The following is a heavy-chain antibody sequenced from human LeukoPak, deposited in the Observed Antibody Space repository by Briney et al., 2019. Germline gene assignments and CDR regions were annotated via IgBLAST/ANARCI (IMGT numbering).Heavy chain of an antibody. CDR3: ARDRDGSGWQGLDAFDF. V-gene: IGHV3-74*01. J-gene: IGHJ3*01. D-gene: IGHD3-22*01. Sequence: GGSLRLSCAASGFSFVNYRMNWVRQTPGKDLVWVSRINHNGSLTTYADTVKGRSTISRDNKKNILYLQLDSLGAEDAVVYFCARDRDGSGWQGLDAFDFWGRGTTVIVSS. CDR2: INHNGSLT. CDR1: GFSFVNYR.